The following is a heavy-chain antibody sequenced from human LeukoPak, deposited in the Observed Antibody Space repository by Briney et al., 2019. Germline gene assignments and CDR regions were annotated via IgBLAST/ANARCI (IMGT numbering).Heavy chain of an antibody. CDR2: ISPLLGTT. CDR3: AKDRCTGDYCYHDH. D-gene: IGHD2-8*02. V-gene: IGHV1-69*08. J-gene: IGHJ4*02. Sequence: SVKVSCKASGGTFSNDPISWLRQAPRQRLEWMGNISPLLGTTLYTQEFQGRVTITTFKATNTIYMDLYSLTSDDTAIYYCAKDRCTGDYCYHDHWGQGTLVTVSS. CDR1: GGTFSNDP.